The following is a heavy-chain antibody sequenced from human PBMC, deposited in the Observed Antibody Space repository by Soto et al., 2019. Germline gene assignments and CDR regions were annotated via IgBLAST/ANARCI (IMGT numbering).Heavy chain of an antibody. CDR2: INPSGGST. CDR1: GYTFTSYY. CDR3: ARGDYGGNSCGSQWD. J-gene: IGHJ1*01. Sequence: QVQLVQSGAEVKKPGASVKVSCKASGYTFTSYYMHWVRQAPGQGLEWMGIINPSGGSTSYEQKFQGRVTMMRDTSTITVFMELSSLRSKDTSVYYCARGDYGGNSCGSQWDWGQSTLVTVS. D-gene: IGHD4-17*01. V-gene: IGHV1-46*03.